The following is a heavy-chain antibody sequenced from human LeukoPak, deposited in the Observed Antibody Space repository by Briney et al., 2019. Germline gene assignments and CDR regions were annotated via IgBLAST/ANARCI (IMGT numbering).Heavy chain of an antibody. D-gene: IGHD3-22*01. Sequence: SGTRSPTGTGPGGPLSSFYWSLIRKPPGEGLEWIGRIYTSGSTNYNPSLKSRVTMSVDTSKNQFSLKLSSVTAADTAVYYCARLSRGPSGYYSNDYWGQGTLVTVSS. CDR1: GGPLSSFY. V-gene: IGHV4-4*07. J-gene: IGHJ4*02. CDR2: IYTSGST. CDR3: ARLSRGPSGYYSNDY.